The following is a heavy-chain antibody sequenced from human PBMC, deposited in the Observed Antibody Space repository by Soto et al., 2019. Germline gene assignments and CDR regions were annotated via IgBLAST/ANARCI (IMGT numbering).Heavy chain of an antibody. CDR3: AWRSNYDILTGYPPWGYYGMDV. D-gene: IGHD3-9*01. CDR1: GCTFSSYV. V-gene: IGHV1-69*13. J-gene: IGHJ6*02. Sequence: ASVKVSCKASGCTFSSYVISWVRLAPGQGLEWMGGIIPIFGTANYAQKFQGRVTITADESTSTAYMELSSLRSEDTAVYYCAWRSNYDILTGYPPWGYYGMDVWGQGTTVTVSS. CDR2: IIPIFGTA.